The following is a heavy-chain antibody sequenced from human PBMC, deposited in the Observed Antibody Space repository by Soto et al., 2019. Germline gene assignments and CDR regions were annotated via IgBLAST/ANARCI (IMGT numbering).Heavy chain of an antibody. V-gene: IGHV1-3*01. CDR1: GFAFSTYY. D-gene: IGHD2-15*01. Sequence: QVQLVQSGAEVKKTGASVKLSCQASGFAFSTYYFHWVRQAPGKGLEWMGWISGYNGNTKYAEIFQDRLTITSDAAASTVYMELYGLRSEDTAVYFCARDPLLQFYSIDFWGQGTLVTVSA. CDR2: ISGYNGNT. CDR3: ARDPLLQFYSIDF. J-gene: IGHJ4*02.